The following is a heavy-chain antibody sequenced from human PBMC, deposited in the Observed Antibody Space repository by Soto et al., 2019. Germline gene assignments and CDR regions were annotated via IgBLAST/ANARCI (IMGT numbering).Heavy chain of an antibody. D-gene: IGHD3-10*01. CDR3: ARHTTVGYYYGSEANYYYGMDV. CDR1: GGSISSSSYY. J-gene: IGHJ6*02. CDR2: IYYSGST. V-gene: IGHV4-39*01. Sequence: QLQLQESGPGLVKPSETLSLTCTVSGGSISSSSYYWGWIRQPPGKGLEWIGSIYYSGSTYYNPSLKSRVTIYVDTSKNQFSLKLSSVTAADTAVYYCARHTTVGYYYGSEANYYYGMDVWGQGTTVTVSS.